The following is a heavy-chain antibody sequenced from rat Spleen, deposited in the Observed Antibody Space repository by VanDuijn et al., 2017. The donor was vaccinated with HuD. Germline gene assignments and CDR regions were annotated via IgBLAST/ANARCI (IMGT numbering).Heavy chain of an antibody. V-gene: IGHV5-29*01. CDR1: GFTFSSFA. J-gene: IGHJ3*01. D-gene: IGHD3-7*01. CDR2: ITSGGSNT. CDR3: AKVEVAWFAY. Sequence: EVQLVESGGGLVQPGSPLKLSCAASGFTFSSFAMAWVRQAPKKGLEWVATITSGGSNTYYPDSVKGRFTISRDNAKSTLYLQMDSLRSEDTATYYCAKVEVAWFAYWGQGTLVTVSS.